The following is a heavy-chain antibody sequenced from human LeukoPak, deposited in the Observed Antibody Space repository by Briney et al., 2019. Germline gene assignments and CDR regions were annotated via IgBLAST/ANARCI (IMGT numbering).Heavy chain of an antibody. Sequence: PSETLSLTCSVSGYSISSGYYWGWIRQPPGKGLEWIGNMHHSGNTDNNPSLKSRVTISVDTSKNQFSLKLRSVTAADTAVYYCARDRQTRADAFDIWGQGTMVTVSS. CDR3: ARDRQTRADAFDI. V-gene: IGHV4-38-2*02. CDR2: MHHSGNT. J-gene: IGHJ3*02. CDR1: GYSISSGYY.